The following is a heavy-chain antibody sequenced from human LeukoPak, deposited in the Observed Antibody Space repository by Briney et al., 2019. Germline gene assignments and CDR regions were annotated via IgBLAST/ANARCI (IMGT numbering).Heavy chain of an antibody. CDR1: GFSLSGYW. Sequence: GGSLRLSCAASGFSLSGYWMTWVRQAPGKGLEWVARLHADGVEQNYVDSVTSRFTMSRDNAKNSLDLQMNSLRVEDTAVYYCARGGYSFDYLGQGTLVVVST. J-gene: IGHJ4*02. CDR2: LHADGVEQ. V-gene: IGHV3-7*01. D-gene: IGHD5-18*01. CDR3: ARGGYSFDY.